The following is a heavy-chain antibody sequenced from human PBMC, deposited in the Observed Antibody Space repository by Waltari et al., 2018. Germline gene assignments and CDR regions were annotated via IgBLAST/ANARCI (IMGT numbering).Heavy chain of an antibody. CDR2: IYWNDDK. V-gene: IGHV2-5*01. CDR1: GFPLSTRGVR. Sequence: QITFKEAGPTLVKPTQPLPLACTFPGFPLSTRGVRVGLIRQPPGKALEWLALIYWNDDKSNSPSLKSRLTITKDTSKNQVVLTMTNMDPVDTDTYDCAHITDYDWWSGYDYWGQGTLVTVSS. CDR3: AHITDYDWWSGYDY. J-gene: IGHJ4*02. D-gene: IGHD3-3*01.